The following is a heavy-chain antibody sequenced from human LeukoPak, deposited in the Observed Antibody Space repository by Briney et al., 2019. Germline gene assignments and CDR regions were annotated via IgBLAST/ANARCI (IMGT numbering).Heavy chain of an antibody. CDR2: INPNSGGT. D-gene: IGHD6-13*01. J-gene: IGHJ6*03. CDR1: GYTFTSYY. Sequence: ASVKVSCKASGYTFTSYYMQWVRQAPGQGLEWMGIINPNSGGTNYAQKFQGRVTMTRDTSISTAYMELSRLRSDDTAVYYCARDRTLSVYSSSWPRYMDVWGKGTTVTVSS. V-gene: IGHV1-2*02. CDR3: ARDRTLSVYSSSWPRYMDV.